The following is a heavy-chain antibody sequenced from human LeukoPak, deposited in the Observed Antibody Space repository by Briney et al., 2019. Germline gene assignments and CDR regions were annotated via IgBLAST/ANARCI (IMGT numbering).Heavy chain of an antibody. Sequence: GASVKVSCKASGYTFTSYYMHWVRQAPGQGLEWMGWINPDSGGTNYAQRFQGRVTMTRDTSISTAYMELSRLRSDDTAVYYCAREGYCSGGSCYLLQYYFDYWGQGTLVTVSS. D-gene: IGHD2-15*01. CDR2: INPDSGGT. CDR3: AREGYCSGGSCYLLQYYFDY. J-gene: IGHJ4*02. CDR1: GYTFTSYY. V-gene: IGHV1-2*02.